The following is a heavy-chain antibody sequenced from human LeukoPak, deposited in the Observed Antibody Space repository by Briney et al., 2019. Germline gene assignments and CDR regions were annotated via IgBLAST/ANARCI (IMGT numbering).Heavy chain of an antibody. CDR3: ARDPGSGWPTNWFDP. D-gene: IGHD6-19*01. Sequence: GGSLRLSCAASGLTFSDYYMSWIRQAPGKGLEWVSYISSSGSTIYYADSVKGRFTISRDNAKNSLYLQMNSLRAEDTAVYYCARDPGSGWPTNWFDPWGQGTLVTVSS. V-gene: IGHV3-11*01. CDR2: ISSSGSTI. CDR1: GLTFSDYY. J-gene: IGHJ5*02.